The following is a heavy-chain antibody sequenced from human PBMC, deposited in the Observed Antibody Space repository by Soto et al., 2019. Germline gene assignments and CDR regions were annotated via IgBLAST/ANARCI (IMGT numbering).Heavy chain of an antibody. Sequence: SETLSLTCTVSGGSISSYYWSWIRQPPGKGLEWIGYIYYSGSTNYNPSLKSRVTISVDTSKNQFSLKLSSVTAADTAVYYCAGTRTTVDLGVDYWGQGTLVTVSS. V-gene: IGHV4-59*01. J-gene: IGHJ4*02. CDR2: IYYSGST. CDR1: GGSISSYY. D-gene: IGHD4-17*01. CDR3: AGTRTTVDLGVDY.